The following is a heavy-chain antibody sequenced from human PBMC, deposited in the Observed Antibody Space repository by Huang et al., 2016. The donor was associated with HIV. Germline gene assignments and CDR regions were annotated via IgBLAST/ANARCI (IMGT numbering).Heavy chain of an antibody. V-gene: IGHV3-23*01. D-gene: IGHD4-17*01. CDR1: GFSFDTYA. CDR2: FSCVGSSK. Sequence: EVQLLESGGGLVQPGWSLRLSCAASGFSFDTYAMNWVRQVPGKGREWVATFSCVGSSKKYAESVKGRFTISRDNSQDTLYLQMHSLRVGDTAIYYCAKGLRRRTTVGNKPYYYYYGMDVWGPGTSVIVSS. J-gene: IGHJ6*02. CDR3: AKGLRRRTTVGNKPYYYYYGMDV.